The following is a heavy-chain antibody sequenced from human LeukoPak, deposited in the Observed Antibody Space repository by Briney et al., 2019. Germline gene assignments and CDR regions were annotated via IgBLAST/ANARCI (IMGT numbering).Heavy chain of an antibody. CDR3: ARGYSSSRGSFDY. CDR2: INPNSGGT. Sequence: GASVKVSCKASGYTFTGYYMHWVRQAPGQGLEWMGWINPNSGGTNYAQKFQGRVTMTRDTSISTAYMELSRLRSDDTAVYYCARGYSSSRGSFDYWGQGTLVTVSS. V-gene: IGHV1-2*02. D-gene: IGHD6-6*01. J-gene: IGHJ4*02. CDR1: GYTFTGYY.